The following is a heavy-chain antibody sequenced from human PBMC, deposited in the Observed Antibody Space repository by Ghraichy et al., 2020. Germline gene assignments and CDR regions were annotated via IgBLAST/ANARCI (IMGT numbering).Heavy chain of an antibody. J-gene: IGHJ4*02. CDR1: GFTFSSYA. CDR3: AKKDLGSYPLSY. Sequence: GGSLRLSCAASGFTFSSYAMSWVRQAPGKGLEWVSGISGGGGSTYYADSVKGRFTISRDNSKNTVYLQMNSLRAEDTAVYYCAKKDLGSYPLSYWGQGTLVTVSS. V-gene: IGHV3-23*01. D-gene: IGHD3-10*01. CDR2: ISGGGGST.